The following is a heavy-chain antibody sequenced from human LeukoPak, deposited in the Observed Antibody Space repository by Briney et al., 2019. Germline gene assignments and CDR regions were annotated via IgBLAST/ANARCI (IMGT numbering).Heavy chain of an antibody. J-gene: IGHJ4*02. D-gene: IGHD7-27*01. CDR3: AKDGGLWVSAHWGDS. Sequence: PGGSLRLSCAASGFTFSRHWMTWVRQAPGKGLEWVANIKEDGSRRNYVDSVKGRFTISRDNTKNSLYLQMNSLRAEDTAVYYCAKDGGLWVSAHWGDSWGRGTLVTVSS. V-gene: IGHV3-7*03. CDR2: IKEDGSRR. CDR1: GFTFSRHW.